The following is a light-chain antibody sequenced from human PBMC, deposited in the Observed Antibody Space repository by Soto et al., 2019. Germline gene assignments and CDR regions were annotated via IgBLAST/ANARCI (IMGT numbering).Light chain of an antibody. CDR2: DAS. J-gene: IGKJ1*01. CDR3: QQYETYSPTT. Sequence: DIQMTQSPSTLSASLGDRVIISCRASQSINGRLAWHQQKPGTAPKLLIHDASTLESGVPSRFSGSGSGTEFTLTISSLQPDDFATYYCQQYETYSPTTFGPGTKVDIK. V-gene: IGKV1-5*01. CDR1: QSINGR.